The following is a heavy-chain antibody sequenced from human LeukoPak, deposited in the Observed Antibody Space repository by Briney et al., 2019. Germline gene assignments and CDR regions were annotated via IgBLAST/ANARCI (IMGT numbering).Heavy chain of an antibody. CDR2: IYPGDSDT. V-gene: IGHV5-51*01. D-gene: IGHD4-17*01. J-gene: IGHJ6*02. CDR3: AITGDFARATVTSPGYYYGMDV. CDR1: GYRFTSYW. Sequence: PGESLKISCKGSGYRFTSYWIGWVRQMPGKGLEWMGIIYPGDSDTRYSPSFQGQVTISADKSISTAYLQWSSLKASDTAMYYCAITGDFARATVTSPGYYYGMDVWGQGTTVTVSS.